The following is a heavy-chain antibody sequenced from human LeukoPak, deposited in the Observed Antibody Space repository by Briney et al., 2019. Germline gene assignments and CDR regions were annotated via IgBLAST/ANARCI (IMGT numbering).Heavy chain of an antibody. J-gene: IGHJ6*03. CDR3: TRGPTVLTARYYYMDV. D-gene: IGHD2-8*01. Sequence: GGSLRLSCTASGFTFGDYAMSWVRQAPGKGLEWVGFIRSNAYGGTTEYAASVKGRFTISRDDSKSIAYLQMISLNTEDTAVYYCTRGPTVLTARYYYMDVWGKGTTVTVSS. CDR1: GFTFGDYA. V-gene: IGHV3-49*04. CDR2: IRSNAYGGTT.